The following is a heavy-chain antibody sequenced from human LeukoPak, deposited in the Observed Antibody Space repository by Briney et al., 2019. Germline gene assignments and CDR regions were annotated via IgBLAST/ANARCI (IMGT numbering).Heavy chain of an antibody. CDR1: GASISSGDYY. CDR2: IYSTGST. V-gene: IGHV4-30-4*01. Sequence: SSETLSLTCTVSGASISSGDYYWSWIRQPPGKGLEWIGYIYSTGSTSHNPSLRNPVTISLDTSKNQFSLKLSSVTAAGTAVYYCARGVFWSSYYVYWGQGTQVTVSS. CDR3: ARGVFWSSYYVY. D-gene: IGHD3-3*01. J-gene: IGHJ4*02.